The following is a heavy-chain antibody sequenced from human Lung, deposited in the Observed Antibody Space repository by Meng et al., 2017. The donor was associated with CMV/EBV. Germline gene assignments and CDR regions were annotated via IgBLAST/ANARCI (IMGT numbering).Heavy chain of an antibody. J-gene: IGHJ4*02. CDR1: GFIFSSYT. D-gene: IGHD3-22*01. V-gene: IGHV3-48*04. CDR3: ARSLFDSNDPFDY. CDR2: VSSSGSTK. Sequence: LSLTCAASGFIFSSYTMNWVRQAPGKGLEWVSYVSSSGSTKYYADSLRSRFTVSRDNAKNSLFLQMNSLRADDTAVYYCARSLFDSNDPFDYWGQGTLVTVSS.